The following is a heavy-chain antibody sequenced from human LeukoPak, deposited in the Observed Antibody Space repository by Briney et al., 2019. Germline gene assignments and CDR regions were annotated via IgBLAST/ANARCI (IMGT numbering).Heavy chain of an antibody. CDR2: IYHSGSA. V-gene: IGHV4-38-2*01. J-gene: IGHJ4*02. Sequence: PSETLSLTCAVSGYSISSAYYWGWIRQPPGKGLEWIGSIYHSGSAHYNPSLKSRVTISVDTSKNQFSVTLSSVTAADTAVYYCASYNSGWYYFDYWGQGTLVTVSS. CDR3: ASYNSGWYYFDY. D-gene: IGHD6-19*01. CDR1: GYSISSAYY.